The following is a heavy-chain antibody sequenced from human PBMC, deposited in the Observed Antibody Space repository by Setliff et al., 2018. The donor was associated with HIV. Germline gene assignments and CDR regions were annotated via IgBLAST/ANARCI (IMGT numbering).Heavy chain of an antibody. CDR3: ARLGSGWSDSYYYAMDI. V-gene: IGHV1-18*01. Sequence: VASVKVSCKASGYTFTNFGISWVRQAPGQGLEWMGWISAYNDNTNYAQKFQGRVTMPRNTSISTAYMELSSPRSEDTAVYFCARLGSGWSDSYYYAMDIWGQGTTVTVSS. CDR2: ISAYNDNT. J-gene: IGHJ6*02. D-gene: IGHD6-19*01. CDR1: GYTFTNFG.